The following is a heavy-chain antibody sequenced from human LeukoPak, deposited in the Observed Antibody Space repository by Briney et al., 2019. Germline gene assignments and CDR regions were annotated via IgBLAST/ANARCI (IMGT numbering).Heavy chain of an antibody. CDR3: AREGSDYSFFDY. V-gene: IGHV4-30-4*02. CDR2: IYYSGST. CDR1: GGSISSGDYY. D-gene: IGHD4-11*01. Sequence: SETLSLTCTVSGGSISSGDYYWSWIRQPPGKGLEWIGYIYYSGSTYYNPSLKSRVTISVDTSRNQFSLKLNFVTAADTAVYYCAREGSDYSFFDYWGQGTLVTVSS. J-gene: IGHJ4*02.